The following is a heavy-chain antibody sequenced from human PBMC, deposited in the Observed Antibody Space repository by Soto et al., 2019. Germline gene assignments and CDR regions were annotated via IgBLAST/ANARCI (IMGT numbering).Heavy chain of an antibody. CDR3: AKALRPSLNFFYYMDV. J-gene: IGHJ6*03. Sequence: EVQLLESGGGLVQPGGSLRLSCVVSGFTFGSYAMSWVRQAPEKGPEWVAILGGNGFTTYYADSVNGRFTISGDKSKSTLFLQMNSLRADDTGVYYCAKALRPSLNFFYYMDVWGIGTSVTVSS. CDR2: LGGNGFTT. V-gene: IGHV3-23*01. D-gene: IGHD2-2*01. CDR1: GFTFGSYA.